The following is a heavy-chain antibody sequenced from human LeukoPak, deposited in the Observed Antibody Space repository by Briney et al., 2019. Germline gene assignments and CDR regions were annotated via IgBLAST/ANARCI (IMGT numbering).Heavy chain of an antibody. Sequence: GGSLRLSCAASGFIFSGYAMTWVRQAPGKGLEGVSTISGSGGTTYYADSVRGRFTISRDNSGNTLYLQMNSLTAQDTAVYYSAKDWKAWNQEFDAWGQGTLVTVSS. CDR3: AKDWKAWNQEFDA. CDR2: ISGSGGTT. J-gene: IGHJ5*02. V-gene: IGHV3-23*01. D-gene: IGHD1-1*01. CDR1: GFIFSGYA.